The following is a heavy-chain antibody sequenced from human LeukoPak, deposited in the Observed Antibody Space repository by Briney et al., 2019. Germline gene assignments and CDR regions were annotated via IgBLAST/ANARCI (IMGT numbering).Heavy chain of an antibody. J-gene: IGHJ4*02. CDR1: GYXFTNYG. CDR2: INAYTGNT. V-gene: IGHV1-18*01. Sequence: ASVKVSCKASGYXFTNYGISRVRQAPEPRLEWMGRINAYTGNTNYAQNFQGRVTMTTDTSTSTAFMELRSLRSDDTAVYYCARSGVGYFYDNTGYYPLDYWGQGTLVTVSS. CDR3: ARSGVGYFYDNTGYYPLDY. D-gene: IGHD3-22*01.